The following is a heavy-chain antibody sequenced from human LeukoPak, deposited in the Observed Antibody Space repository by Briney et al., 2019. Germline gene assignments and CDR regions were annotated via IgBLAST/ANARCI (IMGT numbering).Heavy chain of an antibody. J-gene: IGHJ4*02. D-gene: IGHD4-17*01. CDR2: IYPGDSHT. V-gene: IGHV5-51*01. CDR1: GYSFTSYW. Sequence: KCGESLKISSKGSGYSFTSYWIGWVRQMPGKGLEWMGIIYPGDSHTRYSPSFQGQVTISADKSISTAYLQWSSLKASDTAMYYCARQDYGDYVILDYWGQGTPVTVSS. CDR3: ARQDYGDYVILDY.